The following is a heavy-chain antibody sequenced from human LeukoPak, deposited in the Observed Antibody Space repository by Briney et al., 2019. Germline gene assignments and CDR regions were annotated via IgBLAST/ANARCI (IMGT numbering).Heavy chain of an antibody. J-gene: IGHJ4*02. V-gene: IGHV4-4*02. D-gene: IGHD3-16*02. CDR2: VNLHGHT. Sequence: PSETLSLTCGLSYGSITDTNDWTWVGQPPGKGLEWICLVNLHGHTHHNPSLKGRVDISVAKFENHISLQLTSVTAADTAVYYCAREGGPYRPIDYSGQGIMVTVSS. CDR3: AREGGPYRPIDY. CDR1: YGSITDTND.